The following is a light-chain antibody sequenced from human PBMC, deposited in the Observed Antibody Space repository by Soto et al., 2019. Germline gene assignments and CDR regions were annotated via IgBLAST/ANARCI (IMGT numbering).Light chain of an antibody. J-gene: IGKJ5*01. V-gene: IGKV3D-20*02. CDR3: QQRSNWIT. CDR2: GAS. Sequence: EIVLTQSPGTLSLSPGERATLSCRASQSVSSSYLAWYQQKPGQAPRLLIYGASSRATGIPDRFSGSGSGTDFTLTISSLEPDDFAVYSCQQRSNWITFGQGTRLEIK. CDR1: QSVSSSY.